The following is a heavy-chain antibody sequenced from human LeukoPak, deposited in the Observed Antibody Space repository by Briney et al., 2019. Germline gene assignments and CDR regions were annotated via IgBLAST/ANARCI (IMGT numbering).Heavy chain of an antibody. CDR3: ARDSFHYDILTGYSPKGDFDY. V-gene: IGHV1-2*02. D-gene: IGHD3-9*01. J-gene: IGHJ4*02. CDR1: GYTFTGYY. Sequence: ASVKVSCKASGYTFTGYYMHWVRQALGQGLEWMGWINPNSGGTNYAQKFQGRVTMTRATSISTAYMELSRLRSDDTAVYYCARDSFHYDILTGYSPKGDFDYWGQGTLVTVSS. CDR2: INPNSGGT.